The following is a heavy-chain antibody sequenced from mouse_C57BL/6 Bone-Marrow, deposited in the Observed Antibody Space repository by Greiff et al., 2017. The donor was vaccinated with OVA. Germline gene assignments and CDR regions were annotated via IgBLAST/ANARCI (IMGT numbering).Heavy chain of an antibody. V-gene: IGHV1-47*01. J-gene: IGHJ1*03. CDR3: ARGEGYDGERLYWYFDV. D-gene: IGHD2-2*01. CDR2: FHPYNDDT. Sequence: QVQLQQSGAELVKPGASVKMSCKASGYTFTTYPIEWMKQNHGKSLEWIGNFHPYNDDTKYNEKFKGKATLTVEKSSSTVYLELSLLTSDDSAVYDCARGEGYDGERLYWYFDVWGTGTTVTVSS. CDR1: GYTFTTYP.